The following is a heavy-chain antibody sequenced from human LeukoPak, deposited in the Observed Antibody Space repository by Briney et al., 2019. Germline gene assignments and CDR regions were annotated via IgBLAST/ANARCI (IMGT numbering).Heavy chain of an antibody. CDR1: GGSISSSSYY. CDR2: IYYSGST. J-gene: IGHJ5*02. Sequence: SETLSLTCTVSGGSISSSSYYWGWIRQPPGKGLEWIGSIYYSGSTYYNPSLKSRVTISVDTSKNQFSLKLSSVTAADTAVYYCARALGYCSGGSCTRGYNWFDPWGQGTLVTVPS. CDR3: ARALGYCSGGSCTRGYNWFDP. D-gene: IGHD2-15*01. V-gene: IGHV4-39*01.